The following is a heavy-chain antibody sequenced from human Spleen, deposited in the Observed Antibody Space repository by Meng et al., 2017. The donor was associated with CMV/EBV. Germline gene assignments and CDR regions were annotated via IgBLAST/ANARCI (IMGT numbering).Heavy chain of an antibody. D-gene: IGHD2-2*01. CDR2: ISGSGGSA. Sequence: SGFSFSSYAMSWVRQAPGRGLEWVSAISGSGGSAYYADSVKGRFAISRDNSKNTLYLQMNSLRAEDTALYYCAKVHPSRVLPAAHFDYWGQGTLVTVSS. J-gene: IGHJ4*02. CDR3: AKVHPSRVLPAAHFDY. CDR1: GFSFSSYA. V-gene: IGHV3-23*01.